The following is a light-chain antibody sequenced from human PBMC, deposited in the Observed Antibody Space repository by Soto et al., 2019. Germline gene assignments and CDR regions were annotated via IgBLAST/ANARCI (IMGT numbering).Light chain of an antibody. V-gene: IGKV3-20*01. CDR2: GAS. J-gene: IGKJ2*01. CDR1: QSVTSRY. Sequence: ETALTQSPGTLSLSPGERATLSCRASQSVTSRYLAWYQQKPGQAPRLLIYGASNRATGIPDRFSGSGSGTEFTLTISRLEPEDFAVYYCQQYITSPPMYTFGQGTKLEIK. CDR3: QQYITSPPMYT.